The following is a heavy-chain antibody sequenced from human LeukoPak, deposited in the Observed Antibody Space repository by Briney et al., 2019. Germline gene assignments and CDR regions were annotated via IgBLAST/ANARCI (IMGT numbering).Heavy chain of an antibody. V-gene: IGHV4-59*11. D-gene: IGHD5-24*01. J-gene: IGHJ2*01. CDR2: IHYSGTT. CDR3: ASLSTIGWYFDL. Sequence: SETLSLTCTVSGGSISTHYWNWIRQPPGKGLEWLGFIHYSGTTNQKPSLKSRVTISVDTSKNQFSLKLSSVTAADTAVYYCASLSTIGWYFDLWGRGTLVTVSS. CDR1: GGSISTHY.